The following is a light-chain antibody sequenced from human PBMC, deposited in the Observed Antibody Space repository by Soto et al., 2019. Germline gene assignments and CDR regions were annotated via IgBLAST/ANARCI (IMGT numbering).Light chain of an antibody. Sequence: DIDMTLAPSTLCASVGNRVTITCRASQSLSRRLAWYQPKTGKAPELLSDDASSLKSGVPSRFSGSRSGTECTLISSSLQPDDFATYYCQQYNTSSWTFGQGTKVDIK. J-gene: IGKJ1*01. CDR2: DAS. CDR1: QSLSRR. V-gene: IGKV1-5*01. CDR3: QQYNTSSWT.